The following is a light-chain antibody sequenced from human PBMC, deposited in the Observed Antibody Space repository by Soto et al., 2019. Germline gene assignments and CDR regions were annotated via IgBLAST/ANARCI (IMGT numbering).Light chain of an antibody. J-gene: IGKJ5*01. V-gene: IGKV3-15*01. CDR1: QTIGRN. Sequence: EIVMTQSPGTLSLSPWETATLSCRASQTIGRNYLAWYQQKPGQAPRLLIYYISTRAADIPARFSGSGSGTDFTLTISSLQSEDSGVYYCQQHSQWPITFGQGTRLEIK. CDR2: YIS. CDR3: QQHSQWPIT.